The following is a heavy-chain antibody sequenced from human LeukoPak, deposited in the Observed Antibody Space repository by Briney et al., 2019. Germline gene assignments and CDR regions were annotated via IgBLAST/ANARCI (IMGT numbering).Heavy chain of an antibody. D-gene: IGHD5-12*01. CDR1: GYTFTSYA. CDR2: INAGNGNT. J-gene: IGHJ4*02. CDR3: ARGVVATVEFWTYYFDY. Sequence: GASVKVSCKASGYTFTSYAMHWVRQAPGQRLEWMGWINAGNGNTKYSQKFQGRVTITRDTSASTAYMELSSLRSEDTAVYYCARGVVATVEFWTYYFDYWGQGTLVTVSS. V-gene: IGHV1-3*01.